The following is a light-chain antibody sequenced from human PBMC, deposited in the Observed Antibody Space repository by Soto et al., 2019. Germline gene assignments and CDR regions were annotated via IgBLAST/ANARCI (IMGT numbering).Light chain of an antibody. CDR2: EAS. J-gene: IGKJ4*01. CDR1: QSIDTS. V-gene: IGKV3-11*01. Sequence: IVLPHSPATLSLSPGERATLSFSASQSIDTSLAWYQQRPGQAPRLLISEASNRATGIPARFSGSGSETDFTLTISSLEPEDFSVYYCQHCSNWVAFGGGTKVDI. CDR3: QHCSNWVA.